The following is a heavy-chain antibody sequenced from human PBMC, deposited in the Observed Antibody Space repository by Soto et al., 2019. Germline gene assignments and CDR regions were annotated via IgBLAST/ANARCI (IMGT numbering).Heavy chain of an antibody. CDR3: SNDILRRMVRNYYYYGMDV. Sequence: GGSLRLSCAASGFTFSNYAMNWVRQAPGKGLEWVSGISWNSGSIGYADSVKGRFTISRDNAKNSLYLQMNSLRAEDTAFYYCSNDILRRMVRNYYYYGMDVWGQGTTVTVSS. J-gene: IGHJ6*02. CDR2: ISWNSGSI. V-gene: IGHV3-9*01. CDR1: GFTFSNYA. D-gene: IGHD5-18*01.